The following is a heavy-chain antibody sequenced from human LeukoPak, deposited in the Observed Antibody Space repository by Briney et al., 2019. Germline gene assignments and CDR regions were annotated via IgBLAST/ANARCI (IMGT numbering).Heavy chain of an antibody. CDR1: GYTFTSYY. D-gene: IGHD6-13*01. CDR3: ATSFRSTYSSSWPYFDY. V-gene: IGHV1-46*01. Sequence: ASVKVSCTASGYTFTSYYMHWVRQAPGQGLEWMGIINPSGGSTSYAQKFQGRVTMTEDTSTDTAYMELSSLRSEDTAVYYCATSFRSTYSSSWPYFDYWGQGTLVTVSS. J-gene: IGHJ4*02. CDR2: INPSGGST.